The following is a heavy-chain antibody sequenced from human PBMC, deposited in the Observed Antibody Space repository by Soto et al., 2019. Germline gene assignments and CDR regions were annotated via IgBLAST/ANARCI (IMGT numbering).Heavy chain of an antibody. CDR3: ASARATVTDRYFDY. Sequence: KTSETLSLTCSVPGGSINSGGYSWSWIRQPPGKGLEWIGYIYHSGSTYYNPSLKSRITISVDRSKNQFSLSLDSVTAADTAVFYCASARATVTDRYFDYWGQGMLVTVSS. D-gene: IGHD4-17*01. CDR2: IYHSGST. J-gene: IGHJ4*02. CDR1: GGSINSGGYS. V-gene: IGHV4-30-2*01.